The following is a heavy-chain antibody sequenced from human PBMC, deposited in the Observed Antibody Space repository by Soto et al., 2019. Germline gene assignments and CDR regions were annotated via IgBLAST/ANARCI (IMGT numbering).Heavy chain of an antibody. V-gene: IGHV1-18*01. J-gene: IGHJ4*02. D-gene: IGHD4-17*01. Sequence: QVQLVQSGTEVKKPGASVKVSCKSSGYTFSTYDVSWVRQAPGQGLEWMGWISPYNGNTTYARQFQDRVTLTTDTSTSTAHMELRSLRSDDTAVYYCAIGGVTTVFDYWGQGTLLTVSS. CDR3: AIGGVTTVFDY. CDR2: ISPYNGNT. CDR1: GYTFSTYD.